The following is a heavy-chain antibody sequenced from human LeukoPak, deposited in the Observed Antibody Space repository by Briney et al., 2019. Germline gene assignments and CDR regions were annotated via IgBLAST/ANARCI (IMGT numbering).Heavy chain of an antibody. Sequence: SVKVSCKASGGTFSSYAISWVRQAPGQGLEWMGGIIPIFGTANYAQKFQGRVTITADESTSTAYMELSSLRSEDTAVYYCARDGLYYYDSSGYPNWFDPWGQGTLVTVSS. J-gene: IGHJ5*02. CDR2: IIPIFGTA. D-gene: IGHD3-22*01. CDR1: GGTFSSYA. CDR3: ARDGLYYYDSSGYPNWFDP. V-gene: IGHV1-69*13.